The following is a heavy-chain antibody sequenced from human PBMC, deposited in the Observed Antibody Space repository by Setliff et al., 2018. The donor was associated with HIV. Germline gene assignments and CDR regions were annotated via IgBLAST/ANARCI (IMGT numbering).Heavy chain of an antibody. CDR2: VSSRGDT. V-gene: IGHV4-4*07. J-gene: IGHJ5*02. CDR1: DSGTYY. D-gene: IGHD3-10*01. Sequence: PSETLSLTCTVSDSGTYYWSWIRQPAGKGLEWIGRVSSRGDTNYNPSLKSRVTMSVDTSKNQFSLKLSSVTAADTAVYYCARDRYYGSGSYYPMSFDPWSQGTLVTVSS. CDR3: ARDRYYGSGSYYPMSFDP.